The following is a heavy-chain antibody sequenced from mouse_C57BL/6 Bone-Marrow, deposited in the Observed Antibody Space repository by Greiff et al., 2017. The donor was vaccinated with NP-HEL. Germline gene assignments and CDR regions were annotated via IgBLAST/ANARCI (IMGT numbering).Heavy chain of an antibody. Sequence: VQLQQSGAELVKPGASVKLSCKASGYTFTEYSIHWVKQRSGQGLEWIGWFYPGSGSIKYNEKFKDKATLTADTSSSTAYMELSRLTSEDSAVYFCARALSHYYGSSYPYLYFDVWGTGTTVTVSS. CDR2: FYPGSGSI. J-gene: IGHJ1*03. D-gene: IGHD1-1*01. V-gene: IGHV1-62-2*01. CDR3: ARALSHYYGSSYPYLYFDV. CDR1: GYTFTEYS.